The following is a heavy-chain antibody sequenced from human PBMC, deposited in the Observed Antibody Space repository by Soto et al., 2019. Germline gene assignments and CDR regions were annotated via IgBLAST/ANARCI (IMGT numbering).Heavy chain of an antibody. CDR1: GYTFTSYG. CDR3: ETSEAWTYYFGSESYTVGAFDI. Sequence: QVQLVQSGAEVKKPGASVKVSCKASGYTFTSYGISWVRQAPGQGLEWMGWISAYNGNTNYAQKLQGRVTMTTDTSTSTAYMELRSLRSDDTAVYYCETSEAWTYYFGSESYTVGAFDIWGQGTMVTVSS. J-gene: IGHJ3*02. V-gene: IGHV1-18*01. D-gene: IGHD3-10*01. CDR2: ISAYNGNT.